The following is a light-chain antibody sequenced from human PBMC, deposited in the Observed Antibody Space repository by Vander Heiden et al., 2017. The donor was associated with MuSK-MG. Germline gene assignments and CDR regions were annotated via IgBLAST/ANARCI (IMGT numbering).Light chain of an antibody. CDR3: QQYGSSPLT. Sequence: EIVLTQSPGTLSLSPGERATLSCRASQTVSSSNVAWYQQKPGQAPRLLIYGASSRATGIPDRFSGSGSGTDFTLTISGLEPEDFAVYCCQQYGSSPLTFGGGTKVEIK. CDR2: GAS. CDR1: QTVSSSN. J-gene: IGKJ4*01. V-gene: IGKV3-20*01.